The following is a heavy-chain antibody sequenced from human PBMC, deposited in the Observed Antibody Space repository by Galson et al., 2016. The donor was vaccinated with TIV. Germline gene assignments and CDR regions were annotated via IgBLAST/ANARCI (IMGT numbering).Heavy chain of an antibody. Sequence: SLRLSCAASGFTSSSYGMTWVRQTPGKGLEWVSTVSGSGGATYYAESVKGRFTISRDNSKSLVYRQMNSLRAEDTAVYYCAKDRGRETPLRIEAAGPHDAFDIWSQGTMVTVSS. J-gene: IGHJ3*02. CDR3: AKDRGRETPLRIEAAGPHDAFDI. D-gene: IGHD6-13*01. CDR2: VSGSGGAT. CDR1: GFTSSSYG. V-gene: IGHV3-23*01.